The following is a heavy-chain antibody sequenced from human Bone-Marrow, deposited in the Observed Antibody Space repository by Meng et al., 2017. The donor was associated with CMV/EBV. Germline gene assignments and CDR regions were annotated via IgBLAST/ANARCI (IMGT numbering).Heavy chain of an antibody. D-gene: IGHD2-21*01. V-gene: IGHV1-2*02. CDR1: GYTFTSYD. CDR3: ARWDIVVREGAFDI. CDR2: MNPNSGGT. J-gene: IGHJ3*02. Sequence: ASVKVSCKASGYTFTSYDINWVRQATGQGLEWMGWMNPNSGGTNYAQKFQGRVTMTRDTSISTAYMELSRLRSDDTAVYYCARWDIVVREGAFDIWGQGTMVTVSS.